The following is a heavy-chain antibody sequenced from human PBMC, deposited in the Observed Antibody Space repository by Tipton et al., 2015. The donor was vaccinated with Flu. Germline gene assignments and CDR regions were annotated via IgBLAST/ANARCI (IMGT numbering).Heavy chain of an antibody. J-gene: IGHJ3*02. CDR1: GGSISSSSYY. CDR2: IYYSGST. D-gene: IGHD6-19*01. Sequence: TLSLTCTVSGGSISSSSYYWGWIRQPPGKGLEWIGSIYYSGSTYYNPSLKSRVTISVDTSKNQFSLKLSSVTAAGTAVYYCARGPKQWLEYDAFDIWGQGTMVTVSS. CDR3: ARGPKQWLEYDAFDI. V-gene: IGHV4-39*07.